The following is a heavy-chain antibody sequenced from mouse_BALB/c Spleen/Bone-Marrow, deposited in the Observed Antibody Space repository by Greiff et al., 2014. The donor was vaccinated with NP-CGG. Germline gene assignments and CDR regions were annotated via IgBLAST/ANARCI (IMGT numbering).Heavy chain of an antibody. J-gene: IGHJ2*01. D-gene: IGHD1-2*01. V-gene: IGHV1-9*01. Sequence: QVQLQQSGAELMKPGASVKISCKATGYTFTTYWIEWVKQRPGHGLEWIGEILPGSGITKYNEKFRGKATLTADTSSNTAYMQLCSVTAEDSAVYYCASASTAEEYWGQGTTLTVSS. CDR3: ASASTAEEY. CDR2: ILPGSGIT. CDR1: GYTFTTYW.